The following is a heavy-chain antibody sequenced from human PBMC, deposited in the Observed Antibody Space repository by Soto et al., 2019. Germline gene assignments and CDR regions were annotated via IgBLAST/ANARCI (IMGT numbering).Heavy chain of an antibody. Sequence: SETLSLTCAVSGGSISSGGYSWSWIRQPPGKGLEWIGYIYHSGSTYYNPSLKSRVTILVDRSKNQFSLKLSSVTAADTAVYYCASATYYDFWSGFSTWGQGTLVTVSS. V-gene: IGHV4-30-2*01. D-gene: IGHD3-3*01. CDR2: IYHSGST. CDR1: GGSISSGGYS. J-gene: IGHJ5*02. CDR3: ASATYYDFWSGFST.